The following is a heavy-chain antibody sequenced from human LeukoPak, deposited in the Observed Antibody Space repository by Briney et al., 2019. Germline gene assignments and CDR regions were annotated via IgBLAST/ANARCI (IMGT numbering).Heavy chain of an antibody. CDR1: GFTFRKYA. CDR2: ISSSSSYI. D-gene: IGHD3-10*01. V-gene: IGHV3-21*01. J-gene: IGHJ3*02. Sequence: PGGSLRLSCTGSGFTFRKYALSWVRQAPGKGLEWVSSISSSSSYIYYADSVKGRFTISRDNAKNSLDLQMNSLRAEDTALYYCARDEGSYGSGIPAFDIWGQGTMVTVSS. CDR3: ARDEGSYGSGIPAFDI.